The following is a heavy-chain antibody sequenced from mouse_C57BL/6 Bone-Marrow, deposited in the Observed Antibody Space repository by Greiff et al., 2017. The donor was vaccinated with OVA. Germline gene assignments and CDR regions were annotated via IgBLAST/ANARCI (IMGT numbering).Heavy chain of an antibody. V-gene: IGHV1-7*01. CDR2: INPSSGYT. D-gene: IGHD2-5*01. CDR3: ARWDYSNYYFDY. J-gene: IGHJ2*01. Sequence: QVQLQQSGAELVKPGASVKLSCKASGYTFTSYWMHWVKQRPGQGLEWIGYINPSSGYTKYNQKFKDQATLTADKSSSTAYMQLSSLTYEDSAVYYCARWDYSNYYFDYWGQGTTLTVSS. CDR1: GYTFTSYW.